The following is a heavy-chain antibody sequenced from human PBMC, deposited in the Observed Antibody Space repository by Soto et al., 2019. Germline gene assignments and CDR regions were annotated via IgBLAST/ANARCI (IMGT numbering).Heavy chain of an antibody. CDR1: GGSISSGGYY. J-gene: IGHJ6*02. V-gene: IGHV4-31*11. Sequence: PSETLSLTCAVSGGSISSGGYYWSWIRQHPGKGLEWIGYIYYSGSTYYNPSLKSRVTISVDTSKNQFSLKLSSVTAADTAVYYCARDKANTIFGVVIPPAGMDVWGQGTTVTVSS. CDR3: ARDKANTIFGVVIPPAGMDV. D-gene: IGHD3-3*01. CDR2: IYYSGST.